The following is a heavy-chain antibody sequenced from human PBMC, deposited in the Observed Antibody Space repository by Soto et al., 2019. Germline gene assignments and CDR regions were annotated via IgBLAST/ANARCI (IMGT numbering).Heavy chain of an antibody. V-gene: IGHV5-51*01. Sequence: VGSLMIYCQVPGDRFTRYCIGWVPQIPGKGLEWMGIIYPGDSDTRYSPSFQGQVTMSAGKSIRTAYLQWSSLKASETAICYCARLRIAVQTYYYDMDVWGQGTTVTVSS. CDR1: GDRFTRYC. J-gene: IGHJ6*01. D-gene: IGHD6-19*01. CDR2: IYPGDSDT. CDR3: ARLRIAVQTYYYDMDV.